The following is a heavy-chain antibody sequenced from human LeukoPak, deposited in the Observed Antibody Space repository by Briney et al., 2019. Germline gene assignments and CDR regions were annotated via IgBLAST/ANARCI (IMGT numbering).Heavy chain of an antibody. Sequence: ASVKVSCKASGYTFTSYGISWVRQAPGQGLEWMGWISAYNGNTKYAQKLQGRVTMTTDTSTSTAYMELRSLRSDDTAVYYCARDPSDSSGYYYALPDYWGQGTLVTVSS. D-gene: IGHD3-22*01. CDR3: ARDPSDSSGYYYALPDY. CDR1: GYTFTSYG. V-gene: IGHV1-18*01. J-gene: IGHJ4*02. CDR2: ISAYNGNT.